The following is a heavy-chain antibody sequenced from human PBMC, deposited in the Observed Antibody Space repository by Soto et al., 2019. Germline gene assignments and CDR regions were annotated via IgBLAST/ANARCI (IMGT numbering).Heavy chain of an antibody. CDR1: GLTFRNFA. V-gene: IGHV1-58*01. J-gene: IGHJ4*02. Sequence: SVKVSCKASGLTFRNFAVQWVRQARGQRPEWIGWIVFGSGNTNYSQKLQERVTLTRDTSTNTVYMELRRLGIEDTAVYYCAVKFLVSAAGGDYWGQGTLVTVSS. CDR2: IVFGSGNT. CDR3: AVKFLVSAAGGDY. D-gene: IGHD6-13*01.